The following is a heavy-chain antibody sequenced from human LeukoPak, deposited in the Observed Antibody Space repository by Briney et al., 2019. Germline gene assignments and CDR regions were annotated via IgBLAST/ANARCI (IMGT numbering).Heavy chain of an antibody. V-gene: IGHV3-7*03. CDR3: ARGVTMIRGAVMYPYFFDF. CDR2: INRDGSEK. J-gene: IGHJ4*02. D-gene: IGHD3-10*01. Sequence: GGSLRLSCAASGFTFGDFFMSWFRQAPGKGLEWVANINRDGSEKFHVDSVRGRFTISRDNAKNALFLQMHSLRADDTAMYFCARGVTMIRGAVMYPYFFDFWGRGTLVTVSS. CDR1: GFTFGDFF.